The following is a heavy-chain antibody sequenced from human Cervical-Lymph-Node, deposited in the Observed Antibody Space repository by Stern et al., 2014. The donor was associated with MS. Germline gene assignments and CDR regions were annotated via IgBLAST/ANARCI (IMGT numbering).Heavy chain of an antibody. CDR3: ARGGGVTPFWYLDL. V-gene: IGHV1-18*01. Sequence: QVQLVQSGAEVKKPGASVKASCRASNYTFTSYGISWVRQAPGQGLEWVGWISAHNGNTNFAQKFQARVTLTTDTSTNTVYMELKSLKSDDTAVYYCARGGGVTPFWYLDLWGRGTLVTVSS. D-gene: IGHD3-16*01. CDR1: NYTFTSYG. J-gene: IGHJ2*01. CDR2: ISAHNGNT.